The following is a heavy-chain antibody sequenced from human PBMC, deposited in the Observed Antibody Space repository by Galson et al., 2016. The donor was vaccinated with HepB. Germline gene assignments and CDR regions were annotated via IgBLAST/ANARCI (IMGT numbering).Heavy chain of an antibody. CDR2: TYYKSNWHY. CDR3: TRSSPFNAGTFDF. CDR1: GDSVSSHSAN. V-gene: IGHV6-1*01. Sequence: CAISGDSVSSHSANWHWIRQSPSRGLEWLGRTYYKSNWHYDYAVSVKSQITINPDTTKNQFSLQLNSVTPEDAAVYYCTRSSPFNAGTFDFWGQGTLVTVSS. D-gene: IGHD1-26*01. J-gene: IGHJ4*02.